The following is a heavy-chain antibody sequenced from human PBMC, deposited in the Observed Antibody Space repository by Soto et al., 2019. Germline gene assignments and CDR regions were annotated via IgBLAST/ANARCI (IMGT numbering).Heavy chain of an antibody. CDR1: GFSFSSYV. D-gene: IGHD5-18*01. J-gene: IGHJ4*01. V-gene: IGHV3-30*18. CDR3: TKDQGAAWTQLWLWD. CDR2: ISNDGRNK. Sequence: QVKLVESGGGVVQPGRSRRLSCTASGFSFSSYVMHWVRQAPGKGLEWVAVISNDGRNKYYADSVKGRFTISRDNFKKTMYLEMNSLRVEDTAVYHCTKDQGAAWTQLWLWDWGHGTLVTVSS.